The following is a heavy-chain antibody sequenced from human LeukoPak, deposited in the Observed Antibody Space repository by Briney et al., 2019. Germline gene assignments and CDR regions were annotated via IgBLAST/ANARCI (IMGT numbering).Heavy chain of an antibody. V-gene: IGHV4-59*01. J-gene: IGHJ4*02. CDR1: GGSISSYY. Sequence: SETLSLTCTVSGGSISSYYWSWIRQPPGKGLEWIGYIYYSGSTNYNPSLKSRVTISVDTSKNQFSLKLSSVTAADTAVYYCARIINGSASSGWPRIVYCGEGTLVTVSS. D-gene: IGHD6-19*01. CDR3: ARIINGSASSGWPRIVY. CDR2: IYYSGST.